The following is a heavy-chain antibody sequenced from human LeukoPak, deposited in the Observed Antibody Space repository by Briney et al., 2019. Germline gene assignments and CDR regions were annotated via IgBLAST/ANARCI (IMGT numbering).Heavy chain of an antibody. D-gene: IGHD3-22*01. Sequence: QPGGSLRLSCAASGFPVSSDYMGWVRQAPGKGLEYVSIIYGGGYTFYADSVKGRFTISRDNSKNTLYLQMNSLRAEDTAVYYCARDSHKLHSSAYFYFFDYWGQGTLVSVSS. CDR1: GFPVSSDY. J-gene: IGHJ4*02. CDR3: ARDSHKLHSSAYFYFFDY. V-gene: IGHV3-66*02. CDR2: IYGGGYT.